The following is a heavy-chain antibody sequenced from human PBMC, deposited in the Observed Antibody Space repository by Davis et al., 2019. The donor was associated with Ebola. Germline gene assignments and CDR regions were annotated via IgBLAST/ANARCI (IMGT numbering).Heavy chain of an antibody. CDR2: INSDGSST. CDR1: GFTFSSYW. V-gene: IGHV3-74*01. D-gene: IGHD5/OR15-5a*01. CDR3: AKSARIYDCDY. Sequence: PGGSLRLSCAASGFTFSSYWMHWVRQAPGKGLVWVSRINSDGSSTSYAGSVKGRFTISRDNAKNTLYLQMNSLRAEDTAVYYCAKSARIYDCDYWGQGTLVTVSS. J-gene: IGHJ4*02.